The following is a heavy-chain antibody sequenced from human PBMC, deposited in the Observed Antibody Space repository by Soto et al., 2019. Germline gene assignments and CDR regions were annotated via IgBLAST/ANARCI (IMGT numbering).Heavy chain of an antibody. V-gene: IGHV4-34*01. Sequence: PSETLSLTCAVYGGSFSGYYWSWIRQPPGKGLEWIGEINHSGSTNYNPSLKSRVTISVDTSKNQFSLKLSSVTAADTAVYYCARGRRVTMVRGNWFDPWGQGTLVTVSS. J-gene: IGHJ5*02. CDR2: INHSGST. D-gene: IGHD3-10*01. CDR3: ARGRRVTMVRGNWFDP. CDR1: GGSFSGYY.